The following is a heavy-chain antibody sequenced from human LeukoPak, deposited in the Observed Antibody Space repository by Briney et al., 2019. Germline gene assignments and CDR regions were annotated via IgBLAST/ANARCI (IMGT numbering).Heavy chain of an antibody. Sequence: SVKVSCKASGGTFSSYAISWVRQAPGQGLEWMGGIIPIFGTANYAQKFQGRVTITADESTSTAYMELSSLRSEDTAVYYCARSSHITYDSSGYYYLGYWGQGTLVTVSS. CDR2: IIPIFGTA. CDR1: GGTFSSYA. CDR3: ARSSHITYDSSGYYYLGY. V-gene: IGHV1-69*13. D-gene: IGHD3-22*01. J-gene: IGHJ4*02.